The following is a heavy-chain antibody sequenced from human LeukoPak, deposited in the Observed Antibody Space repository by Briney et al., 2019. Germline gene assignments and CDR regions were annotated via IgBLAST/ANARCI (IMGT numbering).Heavy chain of an antibody. V-gene: IGHV3-30*03. CDR3: ARGGADYFYDSSGYYDLYGLDV. CDR2: ISYDDINK. CDR1: GLTFRNYG. J-gene: IGHJ6*02. D-gene: IGHD3-22*01. Sequence: GGSLRLSCAASGLTFRNYGIHWVRQAPGKGLEWGTVISYDDINKYYADSVKGRFTISRDNSKNTLYLQMNSLRAEDTAVYYCARGGADYFYDSSGYYDLYGLDVWGQGTTVTVSS.